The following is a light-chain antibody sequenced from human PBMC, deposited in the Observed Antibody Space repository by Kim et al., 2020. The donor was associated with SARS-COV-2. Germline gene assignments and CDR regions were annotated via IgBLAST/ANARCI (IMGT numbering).Light chain of an antibody. Sequence: AIRMTQSPSSFSASTGDRVTITCRASLGISSYLAWYQQKPGKAPKLLIYAASTLQSGVPSRFSGSGSGTDFTLTISCLQSEDFATYYCRQYYSYPYTFGQGTKLEI. V-gene: IGKV1-8*01. CDR3: RQYYSYPYT. J-gene: IGKJ2*01. CDR1: LGISSY. CDR2: AAS.